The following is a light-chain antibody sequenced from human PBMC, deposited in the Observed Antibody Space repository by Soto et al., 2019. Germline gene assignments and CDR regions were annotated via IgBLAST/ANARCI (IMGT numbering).Light chain of an antibody. CDR1: SSDIGRYNF. CDR2: EAT. V-gene: IGLV2-14*01. CDR3: TSYTITSRYV. Sequence: QSVLTQPASMSGSPGQSITISCTGTSSDIGRYNFVSWYQHHPGKAPKLIIYEATKRPSGVSYRFSGSKSGNTASLTISGLQAEDEADYYCTSYTITSRYVFGTGTKVTV. J-gene: IGLJ1*01.